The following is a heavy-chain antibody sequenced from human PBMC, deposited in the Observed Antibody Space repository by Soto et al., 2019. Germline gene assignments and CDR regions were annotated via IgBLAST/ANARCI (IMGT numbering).Heavy chain of an antibody. CDR3: AKDLVLMVYVTEYDAFDI. CDR2: ISGSGGST. D-gene: IGHD2-8*01. J-gene: IGHJ3*02. V-gene: IGHV3-23*01. CDR1: GFTFSSYA. Sequence: GGSLRLSCTASGFTFSSYAMSWVRQAPGKGLEWVSAISGSGGSTYYADSVKGRFTISRDNSKNTLYLQMNSLRAEDTAVYYCAKDLVLMVYVTEYDAFDIWGQGTMVTVSS.